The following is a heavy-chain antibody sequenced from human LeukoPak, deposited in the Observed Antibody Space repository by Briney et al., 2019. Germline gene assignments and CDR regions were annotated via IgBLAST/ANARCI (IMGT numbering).Heavy chain of an antibody. Sequence: GGSLRLSCAASGFTFSSYAMHWVRQAPGKGLEWVAVISYDGSNKYYADSVKGRFTISRDNSKNTLYLQMNSLRAEDTAVYYCAKDIVVVPAAIPPDYWGQGTLVTVSS. CDR1: GFTFSSYA. CDR2: ISYDGSNK. D-gene: IGHD2-2*02. J-gene: IGHJ4*02. CDR3: AKDIVVVPAAIPPDY. V-gene: IGHV3-30-3*01.